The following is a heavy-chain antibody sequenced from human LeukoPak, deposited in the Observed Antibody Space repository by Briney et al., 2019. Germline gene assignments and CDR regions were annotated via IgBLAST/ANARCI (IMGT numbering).Heavy chain of an antibody. V-gene: IGHV4-4*07. Sequence: SETLSLTCTVSGGSISSYYWSWIRQPAGKGLEWIGRIYTSGSTNYNPSLKSRVTMSVDTSKNQFSLKPSSVTAADTAVYYCARAPVGVIPTDYYCYYMDVWGKGTTVTVSS. D-gene: IGHD4-23*01. CDR3: ARAPVGVIPTDYYCYYMDV. CDR1: GGSISSYY. J-gene: IGHJ6*03. CDR2: IYTSGST.